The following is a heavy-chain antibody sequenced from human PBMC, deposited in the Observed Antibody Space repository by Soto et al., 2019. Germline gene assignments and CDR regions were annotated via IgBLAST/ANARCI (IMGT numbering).Heavy chain of an antibody. CDR3: IVEASGMRYFDD. CDR2: INLAGTTT. J-gene: IGHJ4*02. V-gene: IGHV1-46*04. Sequence: QVQLVQSGAEVKKPGASVKLSCQASEYTFTDYFIHWVRQAPGQGLEWMGLINLAGTTTTYAQKLQGTLTIISDSSTRTAYMELSILRSEYTPVYYSIVEASGMRYFDDLGQGTLVSVSS. CDR1: EYTFTDYF. D-gene: IGHD2-15*01.